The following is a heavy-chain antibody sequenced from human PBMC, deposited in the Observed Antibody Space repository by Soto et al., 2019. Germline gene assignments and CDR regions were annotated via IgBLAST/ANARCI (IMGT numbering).Heavy chain of an antibody. CDR2: IIPIPGTA. CDR1: GGTFGSYA. V-gene: IGHV1-69*01. D-gene: IGHD2-2*01. J-gene: IGHJ6*02. Sequence: QVQLVQSVAEVKKPVSSVKVSCKASGGTFGSYAISWVRQAPGQGLEWMGGIIPIPGTANYAQKFQGRVTIAADESTSTAYMELSSLRSEDTAVYYCARSHGSSTSLEIYYYYYYGMDVWGQGTTVTVSS. CDR3: ARSHGSSTSLEIYYYYYYGMDV.